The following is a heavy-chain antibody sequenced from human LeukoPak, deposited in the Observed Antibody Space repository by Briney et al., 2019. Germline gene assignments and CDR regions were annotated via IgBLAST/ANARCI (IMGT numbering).Heavy chain of an antibody. CDR3: ARAGGYSYGSLGY. CDR1: GGTFSSYA. V-gene: IGHV1-69*04. Sequence: SVKVSCKASGGTFSSYAISWVRQAPGQGLEWMGRIIPILGIANYAQKFQGRVTITADKSTSTAYMELSSLRSEDTAVYYCARAGGYSYGSLGYWGQGTLVTVSS. D-gene: IGHD5-18*01. J-gene: IGHJ4*02. CDR2: IIPILGIA.